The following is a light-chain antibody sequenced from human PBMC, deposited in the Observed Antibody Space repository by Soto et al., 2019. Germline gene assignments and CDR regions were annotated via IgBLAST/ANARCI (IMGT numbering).Light chain of an antibody. CDR1: QSVSSY. CDR3: QQRSNWPRGT. Sequence: EIVLTQSPATLSLSPGERATLSCRASQSVSSYLAWYQQKPGQAPSLLIYDASNRATGIPARFSGSGSGTDFTLTISSLEPEDFAVYYCQQRSNWPRGTFXQGTKVDIK. J-gene: IGKJ1*01. V-gene: IGKV3-11*01. CDR2: DAS.